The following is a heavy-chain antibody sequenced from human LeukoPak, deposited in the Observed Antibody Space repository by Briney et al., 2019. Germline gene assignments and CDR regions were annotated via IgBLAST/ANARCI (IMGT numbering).Heavy chain of an antibody. V-gene: IGHV4-30-4*01. J-gene: IGHJ4*02. CDR2: IYYSGST. CDR1: GGSISSGDYY. CDR3: ARGGEGYNYVY. Sequence: PSETLSLTCTVSGGSISSGDYYWSWIRQPPGKGLEWIGYIYYSGSTYYNPSLKSRVTISVDTSKNQFSLKLSSVTAADTAVYHCARGGEGYNYVYWGQGTLVTVSS. D-gene: IGHD5-24*01.